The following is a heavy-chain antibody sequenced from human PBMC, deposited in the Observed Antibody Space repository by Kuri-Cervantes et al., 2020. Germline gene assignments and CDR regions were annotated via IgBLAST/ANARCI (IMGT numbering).Heavy chain of an antibody. J-gene: IGHJ4*02. CDR1: GFTFSSYG. D-gene: IGHD6-19*01. Sequence: GESLKIPCAASGFTFSSYGMHWVRQAPGKGPEWVAVISYDGSNKYYADSVKGRFTISRDNSKNTLYLQMNSLRAEDTAVYYCAKLRIAVADTTDYWGQGTLVTVSS. V-gene: IGHV3-30*18. CDR3: AKLRIAVADTTDY. CDR2: ISYDGSNK.